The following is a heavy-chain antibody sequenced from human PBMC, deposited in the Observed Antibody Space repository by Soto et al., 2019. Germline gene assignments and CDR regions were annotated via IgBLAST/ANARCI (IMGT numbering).Heavy chain of an antibody. CDR2: ISGSGGST. V-gene: IGHV3-23*01. D-gene: IGHD6-13*01. CDR1: GFTVSSSY. CDR3: AKDPLVSRSLAAAGIPLSWFDP. J-gene: IGHJ5*02. Sequence: GGSLRLSCEASGFTVSSSYMSWVRQAPGKGLEWVSAISGSGGSTYYADSVKGRFTISRDNSKNTLYLQMNSLRAEDTAVYYCAKDPLVSRSLAAAGIPLSWFDPWGQGTLVTVSS.